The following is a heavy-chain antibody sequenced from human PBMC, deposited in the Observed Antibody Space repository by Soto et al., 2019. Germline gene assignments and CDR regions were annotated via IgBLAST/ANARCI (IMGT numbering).Heavy chain of an antibody. Sequence: ASVKVSCKASGYTFTSYDMHWVRQAPGQGLEWMGIINPSGGSTSYAQKFQGRVTMTRDTSTSTVYMELSSLRSEDTAVYYCARRLIKANYYYYGMDVWGQGTTVTVSS. CDR1: GYTFTSYD. CDR2: INPSGGST. D-gene: IGHD6-25*01. V-gene: IGHV1-46*01. J-gene: IGHJ6*02. CDR3: ARRLIKANYYYYGMDV.